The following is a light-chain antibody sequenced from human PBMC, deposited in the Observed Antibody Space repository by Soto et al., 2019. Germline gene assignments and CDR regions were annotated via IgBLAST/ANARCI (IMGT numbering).Light chain of an antibody. V-gene: IGKV3-15*01. Sequence: ETVMTQSPATLSVSRGGRATRSCRASQSISDTLAWYQQKPGQAPRLLIHGASTRATGFPARFSGSGSGTDFTLTISRLEPEDFAVYYCQYYGTSPQTFGQGTKVDI. CDR2: GAS. CDR3: QYYGTSPQT. CDR1: QSISDT. J-gene: IGKJ1*01.